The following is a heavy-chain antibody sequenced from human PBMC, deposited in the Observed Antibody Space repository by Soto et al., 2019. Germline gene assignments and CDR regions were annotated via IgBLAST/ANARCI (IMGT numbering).Heavy chain of an antibody. CDR1: GFTFSSYS. D-gene: IGHD2-15*01. CDR2: IASDGGGR. J-gene: IGHJ4*02. V-gene: IGHV3-30*04. Sequence: QVQLVESGGGVVQPGRSLRLSCAASGFTFSSYSMHWVRQAPGKGLEWVAIIASDGGGRYYTDSVKGRFTISRDNSRNTLYLQMDSLRTEETAVYYCARDIPGSVDYWGQGTLVTVSS. CDR3: ARDIPGSVDY.